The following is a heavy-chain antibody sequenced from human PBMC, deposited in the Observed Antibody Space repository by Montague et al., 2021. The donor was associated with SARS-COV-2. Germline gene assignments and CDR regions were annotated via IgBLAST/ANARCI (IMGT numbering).Heavy chain of an antibody. J-gene: IGHJ4*02. CDR1: GFSFSGDR. CDR3: VRDLRVGGGITGTTASDD. Sequence: SLRLSCAASGFSFSGDRMHWVRQASGKGPVWVARINPDGGHTDYAEFAKGRFTTSRDNAKNTLYLQMNSLRAEDTALYYCVRDLRVGGGITGTTASDDWGQGTLVTVSS. V-gene: IGHV3-74*01. D-gene: IGHD1-20*01. CDR2: INPDGGHT.